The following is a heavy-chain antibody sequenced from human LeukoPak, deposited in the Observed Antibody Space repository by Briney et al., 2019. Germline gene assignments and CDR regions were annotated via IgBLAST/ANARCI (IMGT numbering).Heavy chain of an antibody. CDR1: GGSISSGSYY. CDR2: IYISGST. CDR3: ARKGIYGDYRH. D-gene: IGHD4-17*01. J-gene: IGHJ4*02. Sequence: SETLSLTCTVSGGSISSGSYYWSWIRQPAGKGLEWIGRIYISGSTNYNPSLKSRGSISVDTSKNQFPLKLSSVTAPDTAVYYCARKGIYGDYRHWGQGTLVTVSS. V-gene: IGHV4-61*02.